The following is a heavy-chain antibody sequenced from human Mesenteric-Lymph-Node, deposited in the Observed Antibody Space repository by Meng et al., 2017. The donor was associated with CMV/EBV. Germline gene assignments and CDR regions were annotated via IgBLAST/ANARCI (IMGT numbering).Heavy chain of an antibody. V-gene: IGHV3-49*04. J-gene: IGHJ5*02. CDR3: ARESDSYSSSWYDH. Sequence: SGFTFGDYAMSWVRQAPGKGLEWVGFIRSKAYGGTTEYAASVKGRFTISRDDSTSIAYLQMNSLKTEDTAVYYCARESDSYSSSWYDHWGQGTLVTVSS. CDR1: GFTFGDYA. CDR2: IRSKAYGGTT. D-gene: IGHD6-13*01.